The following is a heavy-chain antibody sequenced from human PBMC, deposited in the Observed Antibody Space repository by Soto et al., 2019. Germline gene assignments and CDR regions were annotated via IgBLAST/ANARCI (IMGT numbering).Heavy chain of an antibody. CDR3: AKVIHFSSSYYYYYGMDV. V-gene: IGHV3-23*01. D-gene: IGHD6-6*01. CDR2: ISGSGGST. Sequence: GGSLRLSCAASGFPFSSYARSWVRKAQGEGLEWVSAISGSGGSTYYADSVKGRFTISRDNSKNTLYLQMNSLRAEDTAVYYCAKVIHFSSSYYYYYGMDVWGQGTTVTVSS. J-gene: IGHJ6*02. CDR1: GFPFSSYA.